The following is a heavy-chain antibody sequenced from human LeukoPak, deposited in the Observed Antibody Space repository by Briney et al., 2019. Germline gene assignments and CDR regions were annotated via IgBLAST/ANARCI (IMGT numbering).Heavy chain of an antibody. V-gene: IGHV4-4*02. CDR3: ARVPGGALNWFDP. CDR2: IYHSGST. J-gene: IGHJ5*02. CDR1: GGSISSNNW. D-gene: IGHD1-1*01. Sequence: SGTLSLTCAVSGGSISSNNWWSWVRQPPGKGLEWIGQIYHSGSTNYNPSLKSRVTISVDTSKNQFSLRLTSVTATDTAVYYCARVPGGALNWFDPWGQGTLVTVSS.